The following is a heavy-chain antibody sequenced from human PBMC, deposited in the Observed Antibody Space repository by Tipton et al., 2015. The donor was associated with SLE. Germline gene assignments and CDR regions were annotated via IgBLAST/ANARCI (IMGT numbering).Heavy chain of an antibody. CDR2: ISGYNGNT. V-gene: IGHV1-18*01. Sequence: QLVQSGSELKKPGASVKVSCKASGYTFISYGISWVRQAPGQGLEWMGWISGYNGNTNYAEKLQGRVTMTTDTSTSTAYMELRSLRSDDTAVYYCARDGYCSSISCYPNWFDPWGPGTLVTVSS. D-gene: IGHD2-2*03. CDR3: ARDGYCSSISCYPNWFDP. CDR1: GYTFISYG. J-gene: IGHJ5*02.